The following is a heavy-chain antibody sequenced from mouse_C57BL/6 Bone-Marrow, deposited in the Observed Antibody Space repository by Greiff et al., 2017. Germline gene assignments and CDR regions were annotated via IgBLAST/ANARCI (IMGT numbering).Heavy chain of an antibody. V-gene: IGHV14-4*01. D-gene: IGHD2-1*01. Sequence: VQLQQSGAELVRPGASVKLSCTASGFNIKDDYMHWVKQRPEQGLEWIGWIDPENGATEYASKFQGKATITGDSTFKAAYLQLSSLTSEDTAVYYCTNYGNYPWFAYWGQGTLVSVSA. CDR3: TNYGNYPWFAY. CDR1: GFNIKDDY. J-gene: IGHJ3*01. CDR2: IDPENGAT.